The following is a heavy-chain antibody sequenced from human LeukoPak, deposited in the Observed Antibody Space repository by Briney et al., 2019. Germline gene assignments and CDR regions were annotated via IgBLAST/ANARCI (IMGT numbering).Heavy chain of an antibody. V-gene: IGHV4-59*01. Sequence: PSETLSLTCTGSGGSISSYYWSWIRQPPGKGLERIGYIYYSGSTNYNPSLKSRVTISVDTSKNQFSLKLSSVTAADTAVYYCARNLGPGYYDSSGYYLYNWFDPWGQGTLVTVSS. CDR1: GGSISSYY. CDR3: ARNLGPGYYDSSGYYLYNWFDP. CDR2: IYYSGST. D-gene: IGHD3-22*01. J-gene: IGHJ5*02.